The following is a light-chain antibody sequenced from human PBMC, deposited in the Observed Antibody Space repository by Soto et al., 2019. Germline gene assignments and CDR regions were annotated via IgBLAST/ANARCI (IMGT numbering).Light chain of an antibody. CDR2: GAS. J-gene: IGKJ5*01. V-gene: IGKV3-20*01. CDR1: QSVRSNH. Sequence: EIVLMQSPDTLPLSPGERVTLSCRASQSVRSNHLAWYQQKPGQAPRPLMFGASIRATGIPDRFSGRGSGTDFTLTISRLEPEDFGVYYCQQYGTSPTTFGQGTRLDIK. CDR3: QQYGTSPTT.